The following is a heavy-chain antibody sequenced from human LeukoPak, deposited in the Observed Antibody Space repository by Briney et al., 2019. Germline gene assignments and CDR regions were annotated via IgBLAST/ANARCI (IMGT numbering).Heavy chain of an antibody. D-gene: IGHD2-2*01. V-gene: IGHV4-30-2*01. CDR1: GGSISSGGYS. J-gene: IGHJ3*02. Sequence: SETLSLTCAVSGGSISSGGYSWSWIRQPPGKGLEWIGYIYHSGSTNYNPSLKSRVTISVDTSKNQFSLKLSSVTAADTAVYYCASIDCSSTSCYEGHDAFDIWGQGTMVTVSS. CDR3: ASIDCSSTSCYEGHDAFDI. CDR2: IYHSGST.